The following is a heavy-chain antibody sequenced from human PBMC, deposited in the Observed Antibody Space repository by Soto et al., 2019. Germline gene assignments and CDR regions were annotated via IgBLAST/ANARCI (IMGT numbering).Heavy chain of an antibody. J-gene: IGHJ5*02. Sequence: ASVKVSCKVSGYILRDLSMHWVRQAPGKGLEWMGGYDPEEHKTIYAQKFQGRVTMTEDTSTDTGYMELSSLRSDDTAVYYCARDEGWFDPWGQGTLVTVSS. V-gene: IGHV1-24*01. CDR3: ARDEGWFDP. CDR2: YDPEEHKT. CDR1: GYILRDLS.